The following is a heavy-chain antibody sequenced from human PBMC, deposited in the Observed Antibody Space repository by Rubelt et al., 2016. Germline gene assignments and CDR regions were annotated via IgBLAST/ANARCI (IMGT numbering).Heavy chain of an antibody. J-gene: IGHJ4*02. D-gene: IGHD3-22*01. CDR3: ASDIRGYYSFDF. V-gene: IGHV4-38-2*02. Sequence: QVQLQESGPGLVKPSETLSLTCTVSGYSISSGYYWGWIRQPPGKGLEWIGSIYHSGSTSYNLSLKRRVTISVDTSKNQVSLRLSSVTAADTAIYYCASDIRGYYSFDFWGQGTLVTVSS. CDR2: IYHSGST. CDR1: GYSISSGYY.